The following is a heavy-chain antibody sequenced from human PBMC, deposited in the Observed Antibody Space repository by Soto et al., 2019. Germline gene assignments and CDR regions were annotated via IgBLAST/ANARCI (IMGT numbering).Heavy chain of an antibody. Sequence: ASVKVSCKASGYTFTGYYMHWVRQAPGQGLEWMGWINPNSGGTNYAQKFQGRVTMTEDTSTDTAYMELSSLRSEDTAVYYCASRVGVAFDIWGQGTMVTVSS. V-gene: IGHV1-2*02. D-gene: IGHD3-3*01. CDR2: INPNSGGT. CDR1: GYTFTGYY. CDR3: ASRVGVAFDI. J-gene: IGHJ3*02.